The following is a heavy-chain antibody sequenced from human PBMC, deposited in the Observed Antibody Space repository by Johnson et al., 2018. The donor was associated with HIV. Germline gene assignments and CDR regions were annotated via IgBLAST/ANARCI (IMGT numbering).Heavy chain of an antibody. D-gene: IGHD1-26*01. CDR3: AKDLFTEREDDVFDV. Sequence: VQPVESGGGVVQPGRSLRLSCTASGFTFSSYGLHWVRQAPGKGLEWVAVIGYDGRTKYSADSVKGRFTISRDNSKNTLYLQMNSLRAEDTAGYYCAKDLFTEREDDVFDVWGQGTMVTVSS. J-gene: IGHJ3*01. V-gene: IGHV3-33*06. CDR1: GFTFSSYG. CDR2: IGYDGRTK.